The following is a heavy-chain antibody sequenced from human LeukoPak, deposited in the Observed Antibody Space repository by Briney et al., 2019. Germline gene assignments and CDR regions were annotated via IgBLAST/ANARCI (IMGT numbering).Heavy chain of an antibody. CDR2: ISAYNGNT. CDR3: ARVGLGYCSSTSCYFDY. V-gene: IGHV1-18*01. J-gene: IGHJ4*02. Sequence: GAPVKVSCKASGYTFTSYGISWVRQAPGQGLEWMGWISAYNGNTNYAQKLQGRVTMTTDTSTSTAYMELRSLRSDDTAMYYCARVGLGYCSSTSCYFDYWGQGTLVTVSS. D-gene: IGHD2-2*01. CDR1: GYTFTSYG.